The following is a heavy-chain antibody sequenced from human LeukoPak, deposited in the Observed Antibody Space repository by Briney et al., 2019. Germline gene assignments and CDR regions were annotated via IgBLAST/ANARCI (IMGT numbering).Heavy chain of an antibody. CDR2: IQNSATT. CDR3: ATDYSNFYGMDV. V-gene: IGHV4-61*01. D-gene: IGHD4-11*01. Sequence: SETLSLTCTVSGGSVNSGSYFWSWFRQPPGKGLEWIGYIQNSATTNYNPSLESRVTISVDSSKDQFSLSVSSVTSADTAVYYCATDYSNFYGMDVWGQGTTVTVSS. CDR1: GGSVNSGSYF. J-gene: IGHJ6*02.